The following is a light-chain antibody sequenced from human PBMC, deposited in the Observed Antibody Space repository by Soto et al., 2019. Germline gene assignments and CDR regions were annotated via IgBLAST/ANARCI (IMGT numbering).Light chain of an antibody. J-gene: IGLJ1*01. V-gene: IGLV2-14*01. Sequence: QSALTQPASVSGSPGQSITISCTGTNSDVGGYNYVSWSQQHPGKAPQLMIYEVSNRPSGVSNRFSGSKSGNTASLTISGLQAEDEADYYCSSYTSSSTYVFGTGTQLTVL. CDR3: SSYTSSSTYV. CDR2: EVS. CDR1: NSDVGGYNY.